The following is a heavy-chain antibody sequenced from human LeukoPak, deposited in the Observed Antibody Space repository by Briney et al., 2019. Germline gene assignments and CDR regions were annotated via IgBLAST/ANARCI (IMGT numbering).Heavy chain of an antibody. J-gene: IGHJ6*03. D-gene: IGHD6-13*01. CDR2: ISSSSSTI. CDR3: ARVRDSSSWYYVSYYYYMDV. CDR1: GFTFSSYS. Sequence: PGGSLRLSCAASGFTFSSYSMNWVRQAPGKGLEWVSYISSSSSTIYYADSVKGRFTISRDNAKNSLYLQMNSLRAEDTAVYYCARVRDSSSWYYVSYYYYMDVWGKGTTVTVSS. V-gene: IGHV3-48*01.